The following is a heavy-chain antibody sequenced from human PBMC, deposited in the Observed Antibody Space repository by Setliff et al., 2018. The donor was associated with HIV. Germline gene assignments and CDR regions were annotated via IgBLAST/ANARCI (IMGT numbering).Heavy chain of an antibody. CDR2: MNPNSGNT. CDR3: ARGLGSGSYYNYYYYYMDV. D-gene: IGHD3-10*01. J-gene: IGHJ6*03. CDR1: GYTFTSYD. V-gene: IGHV1-8*03. Sequence: ASVKVSCKASGYTFTSYDINWVRQATGQGLEWIGWMNPNSGNTGYAQKFQGRVTITRNTFISTAYMELSSLRSEDTAVYYCARGLGSGSYYNYYYYYMDVWGKGTTVTVSS.